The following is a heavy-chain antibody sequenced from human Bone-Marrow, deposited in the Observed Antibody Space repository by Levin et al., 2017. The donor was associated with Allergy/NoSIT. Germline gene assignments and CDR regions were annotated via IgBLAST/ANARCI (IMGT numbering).Heavy chain of an antibody. D-gene: IGHD3-10*01. CDR2: ISFDGNQK. V-gene: IGHV3-30*18. J-gene: IGHJ4*02. CDR3: AKEYGSGSLLDY. Sequence: GESLKISCAVSGVTFSSYGMHWVRQAPGKGLEWVAVISFDGNQKYYADSVKGRFTISRDNSKDTLYLHIDSLRADDTAVYYCAKEYGSGSLLDYWGQGTLVSVSS. CDR1: GVTFSSYG.